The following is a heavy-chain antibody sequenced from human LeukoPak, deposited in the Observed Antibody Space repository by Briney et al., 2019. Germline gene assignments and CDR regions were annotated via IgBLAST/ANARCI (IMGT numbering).Heavy chain of an antibody. CDR2: ISDSGGTT. D-gene: IGHD1-26*01. V-gene: IGHV3-23*01. J-gene: IGHJ4*02. Sequence: GGSLRLSCAASGFTFSSYAMSWVRQAPGKGLEWVSAISDSGGTTYYADSVKGRFTISRDNSKNTLYLQMNSLRAEDTAIYYCAKGGSWWELLWGQGTLVTVSS. CDR1: GFTFSSYA. CDR3: AKGGSWWELL.